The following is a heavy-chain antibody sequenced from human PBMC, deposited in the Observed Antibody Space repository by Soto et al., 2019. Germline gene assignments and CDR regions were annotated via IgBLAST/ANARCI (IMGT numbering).Heavy chain of an antibody. D-gene: IGHD3-10*01. CDR3: ATGSLYYYGSGGMWDS. J-gene: IGHJ4*02. V-gene: IGHV4-4*02. CDR2: MHHSGAT. Sequence: QVRLQESGPGLVKPSGTLSLTCLVSGGSMSSPNWWSWVRQAPGKGLEWIAEMHHSGATNYNPSLKSRVIISIDKSKNQFSLNLSSVTAADTAVYYCATGSLYYYGSGGMWDSWGRGALVTVS. CDR1: GGSMSSPNW.